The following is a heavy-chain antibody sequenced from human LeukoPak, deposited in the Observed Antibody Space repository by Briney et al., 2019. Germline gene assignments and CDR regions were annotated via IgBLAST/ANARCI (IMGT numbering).Heavy chain of an antibody. Sequence: GGSLRLSCAASGFTFSSYAMHWVRQAPGKGLEYVSAISSNGGSTYYANSVEGRFTISRDNSKNTLYLQMGSLRAEDMAVYYCARDLFSWITMIVVSWGQGTLVTVSS. V-gene: IGHV3-64*01. J-gene: IGHJ4*02. CDR1: GFTFSSYA. CDR3: ARDLFSWITMIVVS. D-gene: IGHD3-22*01. CDR2: ISSNGGST.